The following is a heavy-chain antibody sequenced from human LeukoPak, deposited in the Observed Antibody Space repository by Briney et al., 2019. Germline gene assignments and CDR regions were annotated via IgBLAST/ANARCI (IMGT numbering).Heavy chain of an antibody. D-gene: IGHD6-19*01. CDR3: ARHNPDTPIAVAGTTYFDY. V-gene: IGHV4-59*08. J-gene: IGHJ4*02. Sequence: SETLSLTCTVSGGSISSYYWSWIRQPPGKGLEWMGYIYYSGSTNYNPSLKSRVTISVDTSKNQFSLKLSSVTAADTAVYYCARHNPDTPIAVAGTTYFDYWGQGTLVTVSS. CDR2: IYYSGST. CDR1: GGSISSYY.